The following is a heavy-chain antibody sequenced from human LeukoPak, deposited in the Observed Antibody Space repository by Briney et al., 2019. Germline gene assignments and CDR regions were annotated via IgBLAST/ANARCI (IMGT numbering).Heavy chain of an antibody. CDR3: ARVGLNYYDSSGYDY. D-gene: IGHD3-22*01. CDR2: ISGSGGST. CDR1: GFTFSSYG. J-gene: IGHJ4*02. Sequence: GSLRLSCAASGFTFSSYGMSWVRQAPGKGLEWVSGISGSGGSTYYADSVKGRFTISRDNSKNTLYLQMNSLRAEDTAVYYCARVGLNYYDSSGYDYWGQGTLVTVSS. V-gene: IGHV3-23*01.